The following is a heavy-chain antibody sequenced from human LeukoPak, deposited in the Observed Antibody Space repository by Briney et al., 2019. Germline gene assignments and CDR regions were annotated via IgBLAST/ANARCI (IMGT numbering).Heavy chain of an antibody. CDR3: VKSGGYGLIDY. CDR1: GASISGSGYY. Sequence: SETLSLTCAVSGASISGSGYYLGWIRQPPGKGLEWIGNIYYTGSTYYNASLQSRVTISIGMSKNQFSLRLSFVTAADTAMYYCVKSGGYGLIDYWGQGTLVTVSS. V-gene: IGHV4-39*01. D-gene: IGHD6-19*01. CDR2: IYYTGST. J-gene: IGHJ4*02.